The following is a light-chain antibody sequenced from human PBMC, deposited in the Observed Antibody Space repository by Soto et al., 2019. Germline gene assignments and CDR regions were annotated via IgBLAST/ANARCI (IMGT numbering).Light chain of an antibody. CDR1: SSNIGTNY. Sequence: QSVLTQPPSVSAAPGQKVTISCSGSSSNIGTNYVSWYQQLPGRAPKLVIFDNSKRPSGIPDRFSGSKSGSSATLGVTGLQTGDEAVYYCGTWDSDLSAEVFGGGTKLTVL. J-gene: IGLJ3*02. V-gene: IGLV1-51*01. CDR2: DNS. CDR3: GTWDSDLSAEV.